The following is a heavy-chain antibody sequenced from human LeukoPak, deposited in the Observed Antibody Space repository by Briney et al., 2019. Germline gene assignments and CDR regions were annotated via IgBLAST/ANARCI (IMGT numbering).Heavy chain of an antibody. D-gene: IGHD1-20*01. V-gene: IGHV3-9*01. CDR3: AKDILAHITYFDY. Sequence: GGSLRLSCAASGFTFDDYAMHWVRQVPGKGLGWVSGINRNSDTRGYADPVKGRFTISRDNAKNSLFLQMNSLRAEDTAFYYCAKDILAHITYFDYWGQGTLVTVSS. J-gene: IGHJ4*02. CDR2: INRNSDTR. CDR1: GFTFDDYA.